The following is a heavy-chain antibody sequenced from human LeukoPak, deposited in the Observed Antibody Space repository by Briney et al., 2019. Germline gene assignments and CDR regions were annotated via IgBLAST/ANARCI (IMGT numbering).Heavy chain of an antibody. CDR3: ARAEPGYDILTGYHPSYFDY. J-gene: IGHJ4*02. V-gene: IGHV4-59*01. D-gene: IGHD3-9*01. CDR1: GGSISSYY. CDR2: IYYSGST. Sequence: SETLSLTCTVSGGSISSYYWSWIRQPPGKGLEWIGYIYYSGSTNYNPSLKSRVTISVDTSKNQFSLKLSSVTAADTAVYYCARAEPGYDILTGYHPSYFDYWGQGTLVTVSS.